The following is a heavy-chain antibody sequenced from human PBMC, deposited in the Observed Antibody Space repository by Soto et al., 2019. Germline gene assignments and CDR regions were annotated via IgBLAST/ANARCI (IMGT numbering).Heavy chain of an antibody. CDR2: ISAHNGNT. J-gene: IGHJ4*02. CDR3: ARGRYGDY. CDR1: GYAFTTYG. Sequence: QVHLVQSGAEVKKPGASVKVSCQASGYAFTTYGITWVQQAPGQGLEWMGWISAHNGNTNYAQRLQGRVTVTRDTSTSTAYIELRSQRSDDTAVYYCARGRYGDYWGQGALVTVSS. V-gene: IGHV1-18*01. D-gene: IGHD1-1*01.